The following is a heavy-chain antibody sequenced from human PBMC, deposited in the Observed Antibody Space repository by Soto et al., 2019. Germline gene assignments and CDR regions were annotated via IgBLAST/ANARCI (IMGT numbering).Heavy chain of an antibody. CDR1: GFTFTSSA. CDR2: IVVGSGNT. Sequence: GASVKVSCKASGFTFTSSAMQWVRQARGQRLEWIGWIVVGSGNTNYAQKFQERVTITRDMSTSTAYMELSSLRSEDTAVYYCAAGTRRVVAATPLLTYYYYYMDVWGKGTTVTVSS. CDR3: AAGTRRVVAATPLLTYYYYYMDV. V-gene: IGHV1-58*02. D-gene: IGHD2-15*01. J-gene: IGHJ6*03.